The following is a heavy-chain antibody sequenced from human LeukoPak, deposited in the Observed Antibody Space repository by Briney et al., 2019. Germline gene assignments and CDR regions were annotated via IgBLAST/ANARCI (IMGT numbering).Heavy chain of an antibody. V-gene: IGHV4-39*01. J-gene: IGHJ3*02. D-gene: IGHD6-25*01. Sequence: ASETQSLTCTVSGGSISSSSYSWGWIRQPPGKGLEWIASIRYLGSTFYNPSLQSRVTISVDTPKNQFSLKLSSVTAADTAVYYCARLKMDTLAARVNAFDIWGQGTMVTVSS. CDR1: GGSISSSSYS. CDR3: ARLKMDTLAARVNAFDI. CDR2: IRYLGST.